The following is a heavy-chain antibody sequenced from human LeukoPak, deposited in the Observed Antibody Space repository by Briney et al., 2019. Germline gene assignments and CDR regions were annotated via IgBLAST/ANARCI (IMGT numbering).Heavy chain of an antibody. D-gene: IGHD5-18*01. Sequence: SVKVSCKASGGTFSSYAISWVRQAPGQGLEWMGGIIPIFGTANYAQKFQGRVTITADESTSTAYMELSSLRSEDTAVYYCARTDTAMVRDYFDYWGQGTLVTVSS. CDR2: IIPIFGTA. CDR1: GGTFSSYA. CDR3: ARTDTAMVRDYFDY. V-gene: IGHV1-69*01. J-gene: IGHJ4*02.